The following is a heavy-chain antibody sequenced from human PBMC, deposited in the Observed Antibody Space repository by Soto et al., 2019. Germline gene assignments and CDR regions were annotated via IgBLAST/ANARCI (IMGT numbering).Heavy chain of an antibody. Sequence: SETLSLTCTVSGGCISSYYWSWIRQPPGKGLEWIGYIYYSGSTNYNPSLKSRVTISVDTSKNQFSLKLSSVTAADTAVYFCARGGPSSKWLDPWGQGIQVT. CDR2: IYYSGST. CDR3: ARGGPSSKWLDP. V-gene: IGHV4-59*01. J-gene: IGHJ5*02. CDR1: GGCISSYY.